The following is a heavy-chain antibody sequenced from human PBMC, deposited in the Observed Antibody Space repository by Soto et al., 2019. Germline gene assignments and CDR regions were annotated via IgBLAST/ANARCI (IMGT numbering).Heavy chain of an antibody. CDR1: GYTFIRYG. D-gene: IGHD3-16*01. CDR2: ISPYNDCT. Sequence: QVNLVQSAGEVKKPGASVKVSCKASGYTFIRYGITWVRQAPGQGLEWVGWISPYNDCTNYAQNLQGRVSMTTDTSTNTVYMELRGLIPDDTALYYCARGGYYDNVWGKLSHYGLDVWGQGTTVTVSS. CDR3: ARGGYYDNVWGKLSHYGLDV. V-gene: IGHV1-18*01. J-gene: IGHJ6*02.